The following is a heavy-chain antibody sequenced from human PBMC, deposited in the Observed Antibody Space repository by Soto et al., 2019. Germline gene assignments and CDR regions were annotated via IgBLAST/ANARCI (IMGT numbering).Heavy chain of an antibody. CDR2: INPNSGGT. V-gene: IGHV1-2*02. Sequence: VASVKVSCKASGYTFRDYYIHWVRQAPGQGLEWMGWINPNSGGTKYAPKFQGGVTMTRDTSITTAYMELSRLRSGDTAVYYCAREPATAKPEGVDFWGQGTLVTVSS. J-gene: IGHJ4*02. CDR1: GYTFRDYY. D-gene: IGHD1-1*01. CDR3: AREPATAKPEGVDF.